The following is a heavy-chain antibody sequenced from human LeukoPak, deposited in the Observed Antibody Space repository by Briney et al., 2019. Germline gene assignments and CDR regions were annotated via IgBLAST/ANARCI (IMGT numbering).Heavy chain of an antibody. CDR3: ARSGGLVVNSFDP. V-gene: IGHV4-59*01. Sequence: SETLSLTCTVSGGSISSYYWSWIRQPPGKGLEWIGYIYYSGSTNYNPSLKSRVTISVDTSKNQFSLKLSSVTAADTAVYYCARSGGLVVNSFDPWGRGTLVTVSS. D-gene: IGHD3/OR15-3a*01. CDR2: IYYSGST. J-gene: IGHJ5*02. CDR1: GGSISSYY.